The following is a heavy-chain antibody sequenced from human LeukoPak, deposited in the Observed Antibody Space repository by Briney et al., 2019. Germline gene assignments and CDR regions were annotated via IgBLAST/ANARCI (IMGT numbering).Heavy chain of an antibody. CDR3: ARGDDDSVWGNYHDY. CDR1: GFTFNNYA. CDR2: ISGSGDRA. Sequence: QPGGSLRLSCAASGFTFNNYAMNWVRQAPGQGLEWVSGISGSGDRAYYADFVKGRFTISRDSAKNTLHLQMNSLRAEDTAVYFCARGDDDSVWGNYHDYWGQGTLVTVSS. D-gene: IGHD3-16*01. J-gene: IGHJ4*02. V-gene: IGHV3-23*01.